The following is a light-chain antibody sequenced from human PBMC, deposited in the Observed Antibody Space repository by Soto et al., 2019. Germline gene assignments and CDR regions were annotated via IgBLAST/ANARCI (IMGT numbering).Light chain of an antibody. V-gene: IGLV1-47*01. CDR2: RNN. CDR3: AAWDDSLSVWV. Sequence: QPVLTQPPSASGTPGQRVTISCSGSSSNIGSNYVYWHQQLPGTAPKLLMYRNNQRPSGVPDRFSGSKSGTSASLAISGLRSEDEADYYCAAWDDSLSVWVFGGGTKVTVL. J-gene: IGLJ3*02. CDR1: SSNIGSNY.